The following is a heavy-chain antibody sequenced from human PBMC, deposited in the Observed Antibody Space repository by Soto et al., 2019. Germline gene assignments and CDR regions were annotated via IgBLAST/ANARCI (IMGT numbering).Heavy chain of an antibody. Sequence: GASVKVSCKASGYTFTSYAMHWVRQAPEQRLEWMGWINAGNGNTKYSQKFQGRVTITRDTSASTAYMELSSLRSEDTAVYYCARAGNRYDILTGYSLVYYYYGMDVWGQGTTVTVSS. CDR1: GYTFTSYA. D-gene: IGHD3-9*01. J-gene: IGHJ6*02. V-gene: IGHV1-3*01. CDR3: ARAGNRYDILTGYSLVYYYYGMDV. CDR2: INAGNGNT.